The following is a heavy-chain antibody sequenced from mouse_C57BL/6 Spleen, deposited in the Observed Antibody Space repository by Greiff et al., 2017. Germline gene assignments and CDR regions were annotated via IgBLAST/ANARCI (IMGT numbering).Heavy chain of an antibody. Sequence: QVQLKESGAELVKPGASVKLSCKASGYTFTESTIHWVKPRSGQGLEWIGWFYPGSGSIKYNEKFKDKATLTADKSSSTVYMELSRLTSEDSAVYFCARHEDYYGSSYYFDYWGQGTTLTVSS. CDR3: ARHEDYYGSSYYFDY. CDR2: FYPGSGSI. CDR1: GYTFTEST. V-gene: IGHV1-62-2*01. J-gene: IGHJ2*01. D-gene: IGHD1-1*01.